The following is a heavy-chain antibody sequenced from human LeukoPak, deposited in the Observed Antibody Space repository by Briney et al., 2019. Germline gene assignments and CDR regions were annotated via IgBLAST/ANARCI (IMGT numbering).Heavy chain of an antibody. J-gene: IGHJ1*01. CDR1: GYIFTNYW. V-gene: IGHV5-51*01. Sequence: GEALKISCQASGYIFTNYWIGWVRQMPGKGLEWMGIIYPGDSDTVYSPSFQGQVTISADTSSNTTYLQWSGLKASDTAMYYCARHGLYSTSWYVFFQHWGQGTPVTVSS. CDR3: ARHGLYSTSWYVFFQH. D-gene: IGHD2-2*01. CDR2: IYPGDSDT.